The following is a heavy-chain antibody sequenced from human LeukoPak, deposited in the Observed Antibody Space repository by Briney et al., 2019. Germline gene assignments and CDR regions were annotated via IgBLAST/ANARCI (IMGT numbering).Heavy chain of an antibody. D-gene: IGHD4-23*01. CDR2: INPNSGGT. V-gene: IGHV1-2*02. Sequence: GASVKVSCKASGYTFTVYYMHWVRQAPGQGLEWMGWINPNSGGTNYAQKFQGRVTMTRDTSISTAYMELSRLRSDDTAVYYCARGVRGFGGNSPFYYYMGVWGKGTTVTVSS. J-gene: IGHJ6*03. CDR1: GYTFTVYY. CDR3: ARGVRGFGGNSPFYYYMGV.